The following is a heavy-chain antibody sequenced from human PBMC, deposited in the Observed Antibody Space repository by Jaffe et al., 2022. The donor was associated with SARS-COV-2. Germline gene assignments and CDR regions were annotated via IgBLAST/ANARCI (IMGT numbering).Heavy chain of an antibody. D-gene: IGHD3-22*01. J-gene: IGHJ2*01. CDR3: ARSDHYDSSGPPYWYFDL. CDR2: INHSGST. CDR1: GGSFSGYY. V-gene: IGHV4-34*01. Sequence: QVQLQQWGAGLLKPSETLSLTCAVYGGSFSGYYWSWIRQPPGKGLEWIGEINHSGSTNYNPSLKSRVTISVDTSKNQFSLKLSSVTAADTAVYYCARSDHYDSSGPPYWYFDLWGRGTLVTVSS.